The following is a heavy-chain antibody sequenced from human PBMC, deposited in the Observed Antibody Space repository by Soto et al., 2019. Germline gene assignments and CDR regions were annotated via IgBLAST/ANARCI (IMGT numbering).Heavy chain of an antibody. J-gene: IGHJ4*02. V-gene: IGHV3-7*01. CDR1: GFTFSIYW. CDR3: GRGDKWLVDY. D-gene: IGHD5-12*01. Sequence: GGSLRLSCAASGFTFSIYWMSWFRQAPGKGLEWVATIKSDGSEGFSVDSVRGRFTISRDNARSSLYLQMNNLRVEDTARYYCGRGDKWLVDYWGPGTLVTVSS. CDR2: IKSDGSEG.